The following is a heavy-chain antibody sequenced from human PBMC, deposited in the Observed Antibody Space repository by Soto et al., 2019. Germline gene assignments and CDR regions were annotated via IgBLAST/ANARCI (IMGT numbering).Heavy chain of an antibody. CDR2: IYYSGST. J-gene: IGHJ5*02. CDR1: GGSISSYY. V-gene: IGHV4-59*08. CDR3: ARLPTGNWFDP. Sequence: SETLSLTCTVSGGSISSYYWSWIRQPPGKGLEWIGYIYYSGSTNYNPSLKSRVTISVDTSKNQFSLKLSSVTAADTAVYYCARLPTGNWFDPWGQGTLVTVSS.